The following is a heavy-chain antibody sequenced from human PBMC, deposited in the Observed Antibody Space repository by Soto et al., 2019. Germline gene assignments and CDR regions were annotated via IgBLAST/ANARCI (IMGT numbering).Heavy chain of an antibody. CDR2: VSGGGGRT. J-gene: IGHJ4*02. Sequence: RGSLRLSCVASGFPFSSNAMGWVRQAPGRGLEWISGVSGGGGRTYYADSVKGRFTISRDNSKDTLHLQMSSLRAEDTAKYYCAKIAEAVAGTVYGYWGQGTLVTVSS. CDR3: AKIAEAVAGTVYGY. CDR1: GFPFSSNA. D-gene: IGHD6-19*01. V-gene: IGHV3-23*01.